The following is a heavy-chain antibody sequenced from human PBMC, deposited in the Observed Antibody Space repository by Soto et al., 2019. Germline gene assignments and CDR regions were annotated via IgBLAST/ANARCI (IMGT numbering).Heavy chain of an antibody. Sequence: EAQLVESGGDLVQPGGSLKLSCAASGFAFSDSAIHWVRQASGKGLEWVGRIRDKPNNYATASAASVKGRFTISRDDSQNTAYLQMNSLKAEDTAVYYCTTSRGYTGSRDYWGQGTLVTVSS. CDR3: TTSRGYTGSRDY. J-gene: IGHJ4*02. V-gene: IGHV3-73*01. CDR2: IRDKPNNYAT. D-gene: IGHD5-12*01. CDR1: GFAFSDSA.